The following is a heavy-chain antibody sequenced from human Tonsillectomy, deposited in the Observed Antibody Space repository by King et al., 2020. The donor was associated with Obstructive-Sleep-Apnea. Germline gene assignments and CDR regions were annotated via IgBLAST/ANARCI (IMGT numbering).Heavy chain of an antibody. CDR3: ARGPVGATLPSYYYYGMDV. CDR2: IYYSGST. CDR1: GGSISRGDYY. J-gene: IGHJ6*02. Sequence: QLQESGPGLVKPSQTLSLTCTVSGGSISRGDYYWSWIRQPPGKGLEWIGYIYYSGSTYYNPSLKSRVTISVDTSKKQFSLKLSSVTAADTAVYYCARGPVGATLPSYYYYGMDVWGQGTTVTVSS. V-gene: IGHV4-30-4*01. D-gene: IGHD1-26*01.